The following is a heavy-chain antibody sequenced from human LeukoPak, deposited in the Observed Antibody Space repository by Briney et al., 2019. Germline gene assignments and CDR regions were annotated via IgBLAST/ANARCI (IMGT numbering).Heavy chain of an antibody. CDR2: ISYDGSNK. D-gene: IGHD6-13*01. CDR1: GFTFSSYG. J-gene: IGHJ4*02. V-gene: IGHV3-30*18. Sequence: GRSLRLSCAASGFTFSSYGMLWVRQAPGKGLEWVAVISYDGSNKYYADSVEGRFTISRDNSKNTLYLQMNSLRAEDTAVYYCAKAYSSSALDYWGQGTLVTVSS. CDR3: AKAYSSSALDY.